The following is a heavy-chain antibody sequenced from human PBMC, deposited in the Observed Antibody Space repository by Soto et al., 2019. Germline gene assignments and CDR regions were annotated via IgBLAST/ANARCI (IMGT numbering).Heavy chain of an antibody. CDR1: GGSVSSGSYY. CDR2: IYYSGST. J-gene: IGHJ4*02. V-gene: IGHV4-61*01. Sequence: QVQLQESGPGLVKPSETLSLTCTVSGGSVSSGSYYWSWIRQPPGKGLEWIGYIYYSGSTNYNPSLTSPVTISVDTSKNQFSLKLNSVTAADTAVYYCASSGSGWYDVSYWGQGPLVTVSS. D-gene: IGHD6-19*01. CDR3: ASSGSGWYDVSY.